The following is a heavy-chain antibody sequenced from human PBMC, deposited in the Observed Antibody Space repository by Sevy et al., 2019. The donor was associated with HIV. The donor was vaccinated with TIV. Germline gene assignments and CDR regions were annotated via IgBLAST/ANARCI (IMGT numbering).Heavy chain of an antibody. CDR3: SRASTYDFWLNT. CDR2: IRSNAYGETP. Sequence: GGSLRLSCTGSGFTFRDSGISWFRQAPGKGLEWVSLIRSNAYGETPLNAASVKDRFIISRDDSKGIAYLQMNSLKTEDTAVYYCSRASTYDFWLNTWGQGTLVTVSS. J-gene: IGHJ5*02. D-gene: IGHD3-3*01. CDR1: GFTFRDSG. V-gene: IGHV3-49*03.